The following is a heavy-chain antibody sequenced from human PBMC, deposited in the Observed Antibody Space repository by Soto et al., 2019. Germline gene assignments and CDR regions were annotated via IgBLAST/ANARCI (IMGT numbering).Heavy chain of an antibody. J-gene: IGHJ6*02. Sequence: QVQLVQSGAEVQKPGASVKVSCKASGYTFTSYYMHWVRQAPGQGLEWMGIINPSGGSTSYAQKFQGRVTMTRDTSTSTVYMELSSLRSEDTAGYYWARPVVPAAISDGMDVWGQGTTVTVSS. D-gene: IGHD2-2*02. V-gene: IGHV1-46*01. CDR2: INPSGGST. CDR3: ARPVVPAAISDGMDV. CDR1: GYTFTSYY.